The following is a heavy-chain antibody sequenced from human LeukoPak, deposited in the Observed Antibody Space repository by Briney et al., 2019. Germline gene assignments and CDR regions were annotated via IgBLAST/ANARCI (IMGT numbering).Heavy chain of an antibody. CDR1: GFSLSTSGMC. V-gene: IGHV2-70*11. Sequence: SGPALVKPTQTLTLTCTFSGFSLSTSGMCVSWIRQPPGKALEWLARIDWDDDKYYSTSLKTRLTISKDTSKNQVVLTMTNMDPVDTATYYCARATQQLASGYYYYGMDVWGQGTTVTVSS. CDR2: IDWDDDK. CDR3: ARATQQLASGYYYYGMDV. J-gene: IGHJ6*02. D-gene: IGHD6-13*01.